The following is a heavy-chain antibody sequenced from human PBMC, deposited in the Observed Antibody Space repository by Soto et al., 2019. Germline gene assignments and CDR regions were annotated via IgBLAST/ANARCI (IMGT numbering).Heavy chain of an antibody. V-gene: IGHV1-69*08. CDR1: GGTFSSYT. Sequence: QVQLVQSGAAVKKPGSSVKVSCKASGGTFSSYTISWVRQAPGQGLEWMGRIIPSLGIANYAQKFQGRVTITADKSTSTAYMELSSLRSEDTAVYYCARDLSISGTLDYWGQGTLVTVSS. D-gene: IGHD1-7*01. CDR2: IIPSLGIA. J-gene: IGHJ4*02. CDR3: ARDLSISGTLDY.